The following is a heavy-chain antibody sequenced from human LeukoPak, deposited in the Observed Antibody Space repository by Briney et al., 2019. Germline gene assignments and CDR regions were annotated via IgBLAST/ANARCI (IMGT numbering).Heavy chain of an antibody. CDR2: ISATSNYI. J-gene: IGHJ4*02. Sequence: GGSLRLSCAASGVTFSSYSMNWVRQAPGKGLEWVSSISATSNYIYYADSVKGRFTISRDNAKNSLYLQMNSLRAEDTAVYYCARDTSGYTFDDWGQGTLVTVSS. CDR3: ARDTSGYTFDD. CDR1: GVTFSSYS. D-gene: IGHD5-18*01. V-gene: IGHV3-21*01.